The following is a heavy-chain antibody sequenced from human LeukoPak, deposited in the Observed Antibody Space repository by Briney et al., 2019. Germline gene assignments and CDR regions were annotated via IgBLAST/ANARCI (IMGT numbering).Heavy chain of an antibody. CDR1: GGTFSSYA. V-gene: IGHV1-69*13. CDR2: IIPIFGTA. CDR3: ARGTGGSYLKYYFDY. D-gene: IGHD1-26*01. Sequence: ASVKVSCKASGGTFSSYAISWVRQAPGRGLKWMGGIIPIFGTANYAQKFQGRVTITADESTSTAYMELSSLRSEDTAVYYCARGTGGSYLKYYFDYWGQGTLVTVSS. J-gene: IGHJ4*02.